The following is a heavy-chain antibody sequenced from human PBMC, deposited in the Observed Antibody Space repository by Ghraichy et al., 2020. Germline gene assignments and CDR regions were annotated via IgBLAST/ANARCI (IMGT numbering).Heavy chain of an antibody. CDR2: IYHTGTN. Sequence: SETLSLTCTVSGDSISATTLYWAWIRQAPGMRLEWIGNIYHTGTNYYNPSLKSRVTLSVDTSKNQFSLKLNSVTAADTAVYFCAKSGTSRWYFDLWGRGTPVTVSS. D-gene: IGHD1-14*01. V-gene: IGHV4-39*01. CDR1: GDSISATTLY. CDR3: AKSGTSRWYFDL. J-gene: IGHJ2*01.